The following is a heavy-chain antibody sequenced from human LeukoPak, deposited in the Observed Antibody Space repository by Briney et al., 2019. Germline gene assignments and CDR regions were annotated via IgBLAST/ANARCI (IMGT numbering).Heavy chain of an antibody. CDR2: IYYSGST. CDR3: ARHRPYYCDSSGRDWFDP. D-gene: IGHD3-22*01. V-gene: IGHV4-59*08. CDR1: GGSLSSDY. Sequence: SETLSLTCTVSGGSLSSDYWSWIRQPPGKVLEWIWNIYYSGSTNYNPSLTRRVTISVDTSKNQFSLKLSSVTAADTAVYYCARHRPYYCDSSGRDWFDPWGQGTLVTVSS. J-gene: IGHJ5*02.